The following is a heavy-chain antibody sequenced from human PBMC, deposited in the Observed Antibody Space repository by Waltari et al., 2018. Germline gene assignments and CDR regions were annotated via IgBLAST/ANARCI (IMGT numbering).Heavy chain of an antibody. CDR1: GGSFSGYY. CDR3: ARSLPIKGNWFDP. Sequence: QVQLQQWGAGLLKPSETLSLTCAVYGGSFSGYYWSWIRQPPGKGLEWIGEINHSGSTNYTPALKSRVTISVDTSKNQFSLKLSSVTAADTAVYYCARSLPIKGNWFDPWGQGTLVTVSS. V-gene: IGHV4-34*01. J-gene: IGHJ5*02. CDR2: INHSGST.